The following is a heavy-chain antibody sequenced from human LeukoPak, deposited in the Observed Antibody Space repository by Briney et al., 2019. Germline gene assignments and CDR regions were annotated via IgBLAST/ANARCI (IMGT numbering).Heavy chain of an antibody. D-gene: IGHD6-19*01. CDR3: ARLSTAVAGD. J-gene: IGHJ4*02. Sequence: TSETLSLTCTVSGGSISSSSYYWGWIRQPPGKGLEWIGSIYYSGSTYYNPSLKSRVTISVDTSKNQFSLKLRSVTAADTAVYYCARLSTAVAGDWGQGTLVTVSS. CDR2: IYYSGST. V-gene: IGHV4-39*07. CDR1: GGSISSSSYY.